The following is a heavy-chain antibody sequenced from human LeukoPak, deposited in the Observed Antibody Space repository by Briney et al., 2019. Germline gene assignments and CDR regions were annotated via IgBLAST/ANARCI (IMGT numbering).Heavy chain of an antibody. J-gene: IGHJ6*02. Sequence: PSQTLSLTCTVSGGSISSGSYYWSWIRQPAGKGLEWIGRIYTSGSTDYNPSLKSRVTMSVDTSKNQFSLKLSSVTAADTAVYYCARVLGYPYYYGMDVWGQGTTVTVSS. CDR3: ARVLGYPYYYGMDV. CDR1: GGSISSGSYY. V-gene: IGHV4-61*02. CDR2: IYTSGST. D-gene: IGHD3-16*01.